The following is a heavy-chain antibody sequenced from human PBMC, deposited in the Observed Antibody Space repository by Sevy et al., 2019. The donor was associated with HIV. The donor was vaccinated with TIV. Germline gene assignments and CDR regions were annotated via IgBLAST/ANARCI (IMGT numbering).Heavy chain of an antibody. Sequence: GGSLRLSCAASGFTFSSYAMSWVRQAPGKGLEWVSAISGSGGSTYYADSVKGRFTISRDSSKNTLYLQMNSLRAEDMAIYYCARHDYGDYIDSYWGQGTLVTVSS. D-gene: IGHD4-17*01. CDR1: GFTFSSYA. CDR3: ARHDYGDYIDSY. CDR2: ISGSGGST. V-gene: IGHV3-23*01. J-gene: IGHJ4*02.